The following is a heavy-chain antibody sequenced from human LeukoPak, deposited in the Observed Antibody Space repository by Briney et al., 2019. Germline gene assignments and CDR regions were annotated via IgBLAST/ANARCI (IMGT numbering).Heavy chain of an antibody. CDR2: TSYDGSNK. V-gene: IGHV3-30*04. J-gene: IGHJ4*02. CDR3: AKARGDYDWSYFDY. D-gene: IGHD5-12*01. Sequence: QAGGSLRLSCATSGFTFSSYAMHWVRQAPGKGLEWVALTSYDGSNKYYADSVKGRFTISRDNSKNTLYLQLNSLRAEDTAVYYCAKARGDYDWSYFDYWGQGTLVTVSS. CDR1: GFTFSSYA.